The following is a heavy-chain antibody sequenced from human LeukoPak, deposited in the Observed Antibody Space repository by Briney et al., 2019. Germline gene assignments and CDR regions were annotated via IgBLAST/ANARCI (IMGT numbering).Heavy chain of an antibody. D-gene: IGHD6-13*01. CDR2: IYTSGST. J-gene: IGHJ4*02. Sequence: PSQTLSLTCTVSGGSISSGSYYWSWIRQPAGKGLEWIGRIYTSGSTNYNPSLKSRVTISVDTSKNQFSLKLSSVTAADTAVYYCARYLQQLANFDYWGQGTLVTVSS. CDR1: GGSISSGSYY. V-gene: IGHV4-61*02. CDR3: ARYLQQLANFDY.